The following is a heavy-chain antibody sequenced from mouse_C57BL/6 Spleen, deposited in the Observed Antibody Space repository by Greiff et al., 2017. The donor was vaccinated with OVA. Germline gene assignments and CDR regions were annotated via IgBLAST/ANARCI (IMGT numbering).Heavy chain of an antibody. CDR2: ISYDGSN. D-gene: IGHD2-10*02. J-gene: IGHJ4*01. Sequence: EVQLKESGPGLVKPSQSLSLTCSVTGYSITSGYYWNWIRQFPGNKLEWMGYISYDGSNNYNPSLKNRISITRDTSKNQFFLKLNSVTTEDTATYYCAVWSNAMDYWGQGTSVTVSS. CDR3: AVWSNAMDY. CDR1: GYSITSGYY. V-gene: IGHV3-6*01.